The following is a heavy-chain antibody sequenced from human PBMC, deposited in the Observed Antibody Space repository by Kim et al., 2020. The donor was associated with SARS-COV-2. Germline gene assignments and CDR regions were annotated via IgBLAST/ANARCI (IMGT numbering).Heavy chain of an antibody. J-gene: IGHJ2*01. Sequence: SETLSLTCAVSGGSFSGYYWSWIRQPPGKGLEWIGEINHSGSTNYNPSLKSRVTISVDTSKNQFSLKLSSVTAADTAVYYCARGRHLGRGIAAAGGYWYFDLWGRGTLVTVSS. CDR3: ARGRHLGRGIAAAGGYWYFDL. D-gene: IGHD6-13*01. CDR1: GGSFSGYY. V-gene: IGHV4-34*01. CDR2: INHSGST.